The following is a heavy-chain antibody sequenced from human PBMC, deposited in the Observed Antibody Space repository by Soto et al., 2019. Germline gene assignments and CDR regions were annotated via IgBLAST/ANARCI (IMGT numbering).Heavy chain of an antibody. Sequence: EVQLLESGGGLVRPGGSLRLSCAASGFTFYNYAMNWVRQAPGKGLEWVSTISGGGDGTYYADSVKGRFTISRDNSSNTVYLQMNSLRAEDTAVYYCAKKGVGSLATYCTTGDCHYAFDVWGQGTLVTVSS. D-gene: IGHD2-8*01. CDR2: ISGGGDGT. J-gene: IGHJ3*01. CDR3: AKKGVGSLATYCTTGDCHYAFDV. V-gene: IGHV3-23*01. CDR1: GFTFYNYA.